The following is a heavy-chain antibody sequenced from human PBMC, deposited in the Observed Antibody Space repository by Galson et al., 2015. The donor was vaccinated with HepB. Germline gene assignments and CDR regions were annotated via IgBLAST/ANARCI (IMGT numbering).Heavy chain of an antibody. CDR2: IDSGGRT. D-gene: IGHD4-17*01. Sequence: SLRLSCAASGFTVSSNYMSWVRQAPGKGLEWVSVIDSGGRTHYADPVKGRFTISRDNSKNTLYLQVNSLRAEDTAVYYCARDQGDDYVNYYYYHGMDVWGRGTTVTVSS. V-gene: IGHV3-66*02. CDR3: ARDQGDDYVNYYYYHGMDV. J-gene: IGHJ6*02. CDR1: GFTVSSNY.